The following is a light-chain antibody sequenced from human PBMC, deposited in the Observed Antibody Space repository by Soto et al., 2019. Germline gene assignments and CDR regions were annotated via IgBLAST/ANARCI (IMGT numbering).Light chain of an antibody. CDR2: AAS. V-gene: IGKV1-27*01. J-gene: IGKJ3*01. CDR3: QKYSSVPV. CDR1: QGIRNF. Sequence: DIQMTQSPTSLSASVGDRVTITCRASQGIRNFVAWYQQKPGKAPKLLIYAASTLQSGVPSRFSGSGSGTDFNLTINSLQPEDVATYACQKYSSVPVFGPGTKVDIK.